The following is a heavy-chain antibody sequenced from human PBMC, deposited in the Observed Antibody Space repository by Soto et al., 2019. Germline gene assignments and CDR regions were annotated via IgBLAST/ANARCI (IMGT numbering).Heavy chain of an antibody. D-gene: IGHD2-2*01. J-gene: IGHJ6*02. CDR3: ARAIHCSSTSCYPYYYYGMDV. CDR1: GASINSYY. CDR2: IFYSGST. Sequence: PSETLSLTCTVSGASINSYYGSWIRQSPGKGLEWIGYIFYSGSTNYNPSLKIRVTISVDTSKNQFFLKLTSVTAADTAVYYCARAIHCSSTSCYPYYYYGMDVWGQGTTVTVSS. V-gene: IGHV4-59*12.